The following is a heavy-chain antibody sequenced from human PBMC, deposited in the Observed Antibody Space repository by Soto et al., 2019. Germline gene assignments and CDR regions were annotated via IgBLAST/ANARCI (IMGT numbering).Heavy chain of an antibody. CDR2: ISSSSSTI. CDR3: ARGLELELEYFDY. V-gene: IGHV3-48*01. D-gene: IGHD1-7*01. CDR1: GFTFSSYS. J-gene: IGHJ4*02. Sequence: GGSLRLSCAASGFTFSSYSMNWVRQAPGKGLEWVSYISSSSSTIYYADSVKGRFTISRDNAKNSLYLQMNSLRAEDTAVYYCARGLELELEYFDYWGQGTLVTVSS.